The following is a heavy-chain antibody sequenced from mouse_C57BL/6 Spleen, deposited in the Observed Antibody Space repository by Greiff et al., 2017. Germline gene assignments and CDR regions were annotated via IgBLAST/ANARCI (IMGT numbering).Heavy chain of an antibody. CDR2: IWRGGST. J-gene: IGHJ2*01. CDR1: GFSLTSYG. D-gene: IGHD1-1*01. CDR3: ANEDGSSLLDY. Sequence: QVQLKESGPGLVQPSQSLSITCTVSGFSLTSYGVHWVRQSPGKGLEWLRVIWRGGSTDYNAAFLSRLSITKDTSNSQVFFKMNRMQADDAAIYCCANEDGSSLLDYWGQGTTLTVSS. V-gene: IGHV2-5*01.